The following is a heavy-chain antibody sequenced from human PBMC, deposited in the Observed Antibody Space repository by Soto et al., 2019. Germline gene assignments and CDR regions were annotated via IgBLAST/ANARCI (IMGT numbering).Heavy chain of an antibody. J-gene: IGHJ6*02. CDR1: GYTFTSYD. Sequence: ASVKVSCKASGYTFTSYDINWVRQATGQGLEWMGWMNPNSGNTGYAQKFQGRVTMTRNTSISTAYMELSSLRSEDTAVYYCARDSELRYFDWLQSRSYYYYGMDVWGQGTTVTVSS. V-gene: IGHV1-8*01. CDR3: ARDSELRYFDWLQSRSYYYYGMDV. D-gene: IGHD3-9*01. CDR2: MNPNSGNT.